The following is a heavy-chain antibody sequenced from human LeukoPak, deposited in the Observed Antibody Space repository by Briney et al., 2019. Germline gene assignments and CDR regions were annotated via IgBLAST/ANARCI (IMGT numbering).Heavy chain of an antibody. J-gene: IGHJ2*01. Sequence: SVKVSCKASGGTFSSYATSWVRQAPGQGLEWMGRIIPILGIANYAQKFQGRVTITADKSTSTAYMELSSLRSEDTAVYYCARDSNGPYWYFDLWGRGTLVTVSS. CDR1: GGTFSSYA. CDR3: ARDSNGPYWYFDL. D-gene: IGHD2-8*01. CDR2: IIPILGIA. V-gene: IGHV1-69*04.